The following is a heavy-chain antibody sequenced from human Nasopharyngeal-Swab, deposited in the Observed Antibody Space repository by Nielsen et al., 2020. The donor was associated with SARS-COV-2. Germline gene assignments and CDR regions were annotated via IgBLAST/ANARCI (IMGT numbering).Heavy chain of an antibody. CDR1: GFTFSSYS. Sequence: GESLKISCAASGFTFSSYSMNWVRQAPGKGLEWVSYISSSSSTIYYADSVKGRFTISRDNAKNSLYLQMNSLRDEDTAVYYCAREGSSSQDYWGQGTLVTVSS. J-gene: IGHJ4*02. CDR2: ISSSSSTI. V-gene: IGHV3-48*02. D-gene: IGHD6-13*01. CDR3: AREGSSSQDY.